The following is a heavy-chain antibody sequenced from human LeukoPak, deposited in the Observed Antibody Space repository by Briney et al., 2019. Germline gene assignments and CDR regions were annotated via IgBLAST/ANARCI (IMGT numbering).Heavy chain of an antibody. CDR1: GYTFTNYF. D-gene: IGHD3-10*01. CDR3: VRDGITAILWLGEDGNWLDR. CDR2: INAGTGDT. V-gene: IGHV1-3*01. J-gene: IGHJ5*02. Sequence: GASVKVSCKTSGYTFTNYFIHWVRQAPGQRLEWMGWINAGTGDTKYSQHFQGRVTLARDTSATTAYMDLSSLRSEDTAVYYCVRDGITAILWLGEDGNWLDRWGQGTLVTVSS.